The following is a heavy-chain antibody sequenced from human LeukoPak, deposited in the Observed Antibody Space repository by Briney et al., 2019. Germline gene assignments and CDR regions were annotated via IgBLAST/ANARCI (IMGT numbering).Heavy chain of an antibody. CDR2: IWYDGSNK. Sequence: PGRSLRLSCVASGFTFSSYGMHWVRQAPGKGLEWVAFIWYDGSNKYYADSVKGRFTISRDNPKNTLYLQMNSLRAEDTAVYYCARDRQDLWSGYPKYYFDYWGQGTLVTVSS. J-gene: IGHJ4*02. V-gene: IGHV3-33*01. CDR1: GFTFSSYG. D-gene: IGHD3-3*01. CDR3: ARDRQDLWSGYPKYYFDY.